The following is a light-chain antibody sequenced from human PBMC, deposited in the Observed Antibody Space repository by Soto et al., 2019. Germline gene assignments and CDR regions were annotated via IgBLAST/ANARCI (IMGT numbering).Light chain of an antibody. J-gene: IGKJ1*01. CDR1: QSISSW. Sequence: DIQMTQSPSTLSASVGDGVTITCRASQSISSWLAWYQQKPGKAPKLLIYDASTLESGVPSRFSGSGSGTEFTLTISSLQPDDFATYYCQQYNSHGPLGKGTKV. CDR2: DAS. CDR3: QQYNSHGP. V-gene: IGKV1-5*01.